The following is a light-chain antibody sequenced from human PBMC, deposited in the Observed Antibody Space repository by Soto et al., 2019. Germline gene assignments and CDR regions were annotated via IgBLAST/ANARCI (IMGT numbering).Light chain of an antibody. V-gene: IGKV3-20*01. CDR3: QRYGG. J-gene: IGKJ1*01. CDR2: SAS. Sequence: EIVLTQSPGTLSFSPGERATLSCRASQSVSSSHLAWYQQKPVQAPRLLIYSASSRATGIPDRFSGSGYGTDFTLTISRLEPEDFAVYYCQRYGGFGQRTKLDIK. CDR1: QSVSSSH.